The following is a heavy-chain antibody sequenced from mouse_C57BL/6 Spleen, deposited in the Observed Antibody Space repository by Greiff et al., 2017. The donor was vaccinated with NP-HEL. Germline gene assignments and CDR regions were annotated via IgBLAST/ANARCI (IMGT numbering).Heavy chain of an antibody. J-gene: IGHJ1*03. Sequence: EVQGVESGGGLVKPGGSLKLSCAASGFTFSSYAMSWVRQTPEKRLEWVATISDGGSYTYYPDNVKGRFTISRDNAKNNLYLQMSHLKSEDTAMYYCARDGMAYWYFDVWGTGTTVTVSS. CDR2: ISDGGSYT. CDR3: ARDGMAYWYFDV. V-gene: IGHV5-4*01. CDR1: GFTFSSYA.